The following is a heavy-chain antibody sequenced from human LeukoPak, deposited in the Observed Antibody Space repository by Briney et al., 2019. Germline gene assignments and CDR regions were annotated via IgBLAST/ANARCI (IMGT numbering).Heavy chain of an antibody. CDR1: GFTFNNYG. CDR3: TKEPTYSSGWYS. D-gene: IGHD6-19*01. J-gene: IGHJ4*02. Sequence: GGSLRLSCAASGFTFNNYGMSWVRQAPGKGLEWVSAISGSADNTYYADSVKGRFTISRDNSKNTLYLQMNSLRAEDTAVYYCTKEPTYSSGWYSWGQGTLVTVSS. CDR2: ISGSADNT. V-gene: IGHV3-23*01.